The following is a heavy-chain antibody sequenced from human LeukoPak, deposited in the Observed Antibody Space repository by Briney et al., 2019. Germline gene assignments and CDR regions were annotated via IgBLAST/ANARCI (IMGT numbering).Heavy chain of an antibody. V-gene: IGHV3-23*01. CDR3: ARVRYGELDV. D-gene: IGHD4-17*01. CDR2: MSGSGGST. J-gene: IGHJ6*02. CDR1: GFTFSSYA. Sequence: GGSLRLSCAASGFTFSSYAMSWVRQAPGKGLEWVSSMSGSGGSTYYADSVKGRFSISRDDSKNTLYLQMNSLRAEDTAVYYCARVRYGELDVWGQGTTVTVSS.